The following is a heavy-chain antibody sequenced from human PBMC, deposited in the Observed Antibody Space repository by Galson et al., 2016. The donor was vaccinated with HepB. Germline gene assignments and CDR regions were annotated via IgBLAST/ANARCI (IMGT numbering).Heavy chain of an antibody. CDR1: GFTFSDHY. J-gene: IGHJ4*02. CDR3: GRDPDHTGWSPLLD. CDR2: IRNKANGYST. Sequence: SLRLSCAASGFTFSDHYMDWVRQAPGKGLEWVGRIRNKANGYSTELATSVKDRFTISRDESKNSLFLQMNSLKTEDTAVYYCGRDPDHTGWSPLLDWGQGTLVIVSS. D-gene: IGHD6-19*01. V-gene: IGHV3-72*01.